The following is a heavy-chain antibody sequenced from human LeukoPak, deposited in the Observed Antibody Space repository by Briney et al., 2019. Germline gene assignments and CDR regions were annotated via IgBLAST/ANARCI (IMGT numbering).Heavy chain of an antibody. Sequence: PGGSLRLSCVASGVTLSNYAMSWARQAPGKGLEWVAVISYDGSNKYYADSVKGRFTISRDNAKNSLYLQMNSLRAEDTAVYYCARAMDVWGQGTTVTVSS. CDR1: GVTLSNYA. CDR2: ISYDGSNK. V-gene: IGHV3-30*04. J-gene: IGHJ6*02. CDR3: ARAMDV.